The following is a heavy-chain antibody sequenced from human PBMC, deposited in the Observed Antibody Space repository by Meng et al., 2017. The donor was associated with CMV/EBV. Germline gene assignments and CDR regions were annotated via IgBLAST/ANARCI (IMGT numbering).Heavy chain of an antibody. D-gene: IGHD2-2*02. CDR1: GGTFSSYA. V-gene: IGHV1-69*05. Sequence: SVKVSCKASGGTFSSYAISWVLQAPGQGLEWMGGIIPIFGTANYEQKFQGRVTITTDESTSTAYMELSSLRSEDTAVYYCARGYCSSTSCYNAFDIWGQGTMVTVSS. CDR2: IIPIFGTA. J-gene: IGHJ3*02. CDR3: ARGYCSSTSCYNAFDI.